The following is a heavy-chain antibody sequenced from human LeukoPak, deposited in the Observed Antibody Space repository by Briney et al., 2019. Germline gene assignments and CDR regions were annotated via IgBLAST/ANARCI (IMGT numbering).Heavy chain of an antibody. Sequence: GASVKISCKASGYTFTSYYMHWVRQAPGQGLEWMGIINPSGGSTSYAQKFQGRVTMTRDTSTSTVYMELSSLRSEDTAVYYCARCFREYQLPQYWGQGTLVTVSS. J-gene: IGHJ4*02. D-gene: IGHD2-2*01. CDR3: ARCFREYQLPQY. CDR2: INPSGGST. V-gene: IGHV1-46*01. CDR1: GYTFTSYY.